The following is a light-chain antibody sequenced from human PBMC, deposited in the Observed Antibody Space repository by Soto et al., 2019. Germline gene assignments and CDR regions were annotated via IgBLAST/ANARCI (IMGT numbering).Light chain of an antibody. J-gene: IGKJ5*01. CDR2: WAS. V-gene: IGKV4-1*01. Sequence: IVMTQSPASLAVSLGDRATINCKSSQSVLYSYNNKTYLAWYQQKPGQPPRLLIYWASTRESGVPDRFSGSGSGTDFTLTISSLQAEDVAVYYCQQYYSTPITFGQGTRLEI. CDR3: QQYYSTPIT. CDR1: QSVLYSYNNKTY.